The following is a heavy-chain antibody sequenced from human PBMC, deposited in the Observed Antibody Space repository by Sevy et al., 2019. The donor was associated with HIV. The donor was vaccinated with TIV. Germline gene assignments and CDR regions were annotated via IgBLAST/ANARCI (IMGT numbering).Heavy chain of an antibody. Sequence: GGSLRLSCAASGFTFDDYAMHWVRQAPGKGLEWVSGISWNSGSIGYADSVKGRFTISRDNAKNSLYLQMNSLRAEDTALYYCAKGGYCSSTSCLNFGMDVWGQGTTFTVSS. D-gene: IGHD2-2*01. CDR3: AKGGYCSSTSCLNFGMDV. CDR1: GFTFDDYA. J-gene: IGHJ6*02. V-gene: IGHV3-9*01. CDR2: ISWNSGSI.